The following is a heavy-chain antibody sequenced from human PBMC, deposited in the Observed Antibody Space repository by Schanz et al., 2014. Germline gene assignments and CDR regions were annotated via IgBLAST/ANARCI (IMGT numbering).Heavy chain of an antibody. V-gene: IGHV3-7*02. D-gene: IGHD6-13*01. CDR3: VSQTGSPNY. Sequence: EVQLPEPGPAPVQPGGSLRLSCTASGFTFSDYWMSWVRQAPGKGPEWVANIKHDGSVKDYVDSVEGRFTISRDNAKRSLFLQMNSLRVEDTAVYFCVSQTGSPNYWGQGTLVTVSS. CDR1: GFTFSDYW. CDR2: IKHDGSVK. J-gene: IGHJ4*02.